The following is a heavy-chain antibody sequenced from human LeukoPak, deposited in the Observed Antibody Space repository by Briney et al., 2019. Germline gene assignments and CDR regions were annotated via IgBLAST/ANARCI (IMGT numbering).Heavy chain of an antibody. J-gene: IGHJ4*02. CDR2: IYYSGST. D-gene: IGHD6-13*01. CDR3: ARQYGPGYSSTWYFDY. V-gene: IGHV4-59*01. Sequence: PSETLSLTCTVSGGSISSYYWSWIRQPPGKGLEWIGYIYYSGSTNYNPSLKSRVTISVDTSKNQFSLKLSSVTAADTAVYYCARQYGPGYSSTWYFDYWGLGTLVTVSS. CDR1: GGSISSYY.